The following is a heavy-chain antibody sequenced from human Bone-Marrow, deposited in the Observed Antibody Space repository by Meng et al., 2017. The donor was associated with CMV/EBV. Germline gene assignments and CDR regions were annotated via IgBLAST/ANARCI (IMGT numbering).Heavy chain of an antibody. Sequence: GESLKISCAASGFTFSSYAMHWVRQAPGKGLEWVAVISYDGSNKYYADSVKGRFTISRDNSKNTLYLQMNSLRAEDTAVYYCARSSYDFWSGYYPDFDYWGQGTLVTVSS. CDR3: ARSSYDFWSGYYPDFDY. V-gene: IGHV3-30-3*01. CDR2: ISYDGSNK. D-gene: IGHD3-3*01. CDR1: GFTFSSYA. J-gene: IGHJ4*02.